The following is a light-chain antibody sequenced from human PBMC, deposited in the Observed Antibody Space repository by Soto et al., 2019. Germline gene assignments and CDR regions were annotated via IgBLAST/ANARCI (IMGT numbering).Light chain of an antibody. Sequence: QSALTQPASVSGSPGQSITISCTGTSSDVGGYNYVSWYQQHPGKAPKLMIYEVSNRPSRFSNRFSGSKSGNTASLTISGLQAEDEADYYCSSYTSSSTLYVFGTGTKVTVL. CDR3: SSYTSSSTLYV. V-gene: IGLV2-14*01. CDR1: SSDVGGYNY. J-gene: IGLJ1*01. CDR2: EVS.